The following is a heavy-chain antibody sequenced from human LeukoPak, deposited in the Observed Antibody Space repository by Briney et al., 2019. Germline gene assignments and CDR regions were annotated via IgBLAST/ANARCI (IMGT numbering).Heavy chain of an antibody. CDR1: GFTFDDYA. D-gene: IGHD3-22*01. Sequence: GGSLRLSCAASGFTFDDYAMHWVRQAPGKGLEWVSGISWNSGSIGYADSVKGRFTISRGNAKNSLYLQMNSLRPEDTALYYCAKDHYYDSSGYIDYWGQGTLVTVSS. CDR3: AKDHYYDSSGYIDY. J-gene: IGHJ4*02. CDR2: ISWNSGSI. V-gene: IGHV3-9*01.